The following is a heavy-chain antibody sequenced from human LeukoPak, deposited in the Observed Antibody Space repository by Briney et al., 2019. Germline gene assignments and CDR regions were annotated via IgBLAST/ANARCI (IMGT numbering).Heavy chain of an antibody. J-gene: IGHJ6*03. CDR3: ARDLRNTWMPYFSSHGGYYYYYMDV. Sequence: GASVKVSCKASGYILSSYNMHWVRQAPGQGLEWLGIINPSGGDTKYAQKFQGRVTLTRDKSTSTAYMELSSLRSEDTAVYYCARDLRNTWMPYFSSHGGYYYYYMDVWGKGTTVTVSS. CDR1: GYILSSYN. V-gene: IGHV1-46*01. D-gene: IGHD4-23*01. CDR2: INPSGGDT.